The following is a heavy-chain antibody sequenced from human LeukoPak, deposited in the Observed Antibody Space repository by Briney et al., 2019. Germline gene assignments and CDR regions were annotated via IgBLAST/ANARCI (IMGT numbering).Heavy chain of an antibody. CDR1: GGSFSGYY. CDR2: INHSGST. CDR3: ARGPRTTYYYDSSGYYRYYFDY. Sequence: SETLSLTCAVYGGSFSGYYWSWIRQPPGKGLEWIGEINHSGSTNYNPSLKSRVTISVDTSKNQFSLELSSVTAADTAVYYCARGPRTTYYYDSSGYYRYYFDYWGQGTLVTVSS. J-gene: IGHJ4*02. D-gene: IGHD3-22*01. V-gene: IGHV4-34*01.